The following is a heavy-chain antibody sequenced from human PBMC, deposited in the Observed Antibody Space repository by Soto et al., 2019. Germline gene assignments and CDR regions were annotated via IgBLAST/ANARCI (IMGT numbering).Heavy chain of an antibody. V-gene: IGHV3-7*01. Sequence: LRLSCAATGFMFGTYWMSWVRQAPGKGLEWVANIKHDGNEKYYADSVKGRFTVSRDNVKNFLHLQMSSLRGDDTGVYFCVRATLSWGHYYFRGLDVWGQGTTVTVSS. J-gene: IGHJ6*02. CDR2: IKHDGNEK. D-gene: IGHD3-22*01. CDR1: GFMFGTYW. CDR3: VRATLSWGHYYFRGLDV.